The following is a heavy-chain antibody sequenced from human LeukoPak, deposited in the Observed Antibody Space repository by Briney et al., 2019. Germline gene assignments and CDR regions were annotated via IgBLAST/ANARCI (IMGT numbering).Heavy chain of an antibody. D-gene: IGHD1-7*01. J-gene: IGHJ4*02. CDR3: ARDRPSITGTTLDYFDY. Sequence: ASVRVSCKASGYTFTDYYMHWVRQAPGQGLEWMGWINPNIGDTNYAQKFQGRVTMTRDTSISTAYMELSRLRSDDTAVYYCARDRPSITGTTLDYFDYWGGGTLLTVSS. V-gene: IGHV1-2*02. CDR1: GYTFTDYY. CDR2: INPNIGDT.